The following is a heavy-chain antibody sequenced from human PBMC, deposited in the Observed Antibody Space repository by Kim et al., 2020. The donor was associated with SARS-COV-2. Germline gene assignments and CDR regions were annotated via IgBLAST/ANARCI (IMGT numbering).Heavy chain of an antibody. J-gene: IGHJ5*02. V-gene: IGHV3-48*02. CDR1: GFTFSRYN. Sequence: GGSLRLSCAASGFTFSRYNMNWVRQAPGKGLEWVSYITGSSSTIYYADSVKGRFTISRDNAKNSLYLQMNSLRDEDTAVYYCAKEGYDSGWFDPWGQGTL. D-gene: IGHD5-12*01. CDR3: AKEGYDSGWFDP. CDR2: ITGSSSTI.